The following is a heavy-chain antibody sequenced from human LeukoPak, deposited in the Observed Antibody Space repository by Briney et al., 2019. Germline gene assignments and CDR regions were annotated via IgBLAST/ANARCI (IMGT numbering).Heavy chain of an antibody. CDR2: IYSSGNT. D-gene: IGHD3-22*01. J-gene: IGHJ5*02. CDR1: GGSISNYY. Sequence: SETLSLTCTVSGGSISNYYWSWIRQPAGKGLEWIGRIYSSGNTNYNPSLQSRVTLSVDTSKNQFSLRLSSVTAADTAIYYCARDHGVTTALNWFDPWGQGTLVTVSS. V-gene: IGHV4-4*07. CDR3: ARDHGVTTALNWFDP.